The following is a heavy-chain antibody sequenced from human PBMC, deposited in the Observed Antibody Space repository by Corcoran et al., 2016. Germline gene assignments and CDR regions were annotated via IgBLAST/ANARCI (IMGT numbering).Heavy chain of an antibody. Sequence: QLQLQDSGPGLVKPSETMSLTCTVSGGSISNSSYYGGWIRQPPGKGLGWIGSIYYSGSTYYNPSRKSRVTISLNTSKNQFSLKLSSGTAADTAVYYCARGDYGDCQLVDYWGQGTLVTVSS. CDR1: GGSISNSSYY. CDR2: IYYSGST. V-gene: IGHV4-39*07. D-gene: IGHD4-17*01. J-gene: IGHJ4*02. CDR3: ARGDYGDCQLVDY.